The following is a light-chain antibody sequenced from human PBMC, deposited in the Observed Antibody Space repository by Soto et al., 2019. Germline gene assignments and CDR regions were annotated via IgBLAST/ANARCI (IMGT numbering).Light chain of an antibody. Sequence: QSALTQPASVSGSPGQSITNSCTGTSSDVGSYSLVSWYQQRPGKAPKAMIYDVTKRPSGVSHRFSGSKSGNTASLTISGLQAEDEGNYSCSSFAGSTTLWVFGGGTKLTVL. CDR1: SSDVGSYSL. V-gene: IGLV2-23*02. CDR3: SSFAGSTTLWV. J-gene: IGLJ3*02. CDR2: DVT.